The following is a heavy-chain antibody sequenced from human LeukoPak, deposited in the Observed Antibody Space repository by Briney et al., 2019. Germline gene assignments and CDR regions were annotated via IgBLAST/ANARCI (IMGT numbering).Heavy chain of an antibody. CDR2: ISPGGGSK. D-gene: IGHD6-19*01. J-gene: IGHJ4*02. Sequence: NPGGSLRLSCAAFGFTLTDYHMSWIRQAPGKGLECVSYISPGGGSKYSADSVKGRFTISRDNAKNSLYLQMNSLTAEDTAVYYCAGGRDTAVAGPGGYFDYWAQGTLVTVSP. CDR1: GFTLTDYH. V-gene: IGHV3-11*01. CDR3: AGGRDTAVAGPGGYFDY.